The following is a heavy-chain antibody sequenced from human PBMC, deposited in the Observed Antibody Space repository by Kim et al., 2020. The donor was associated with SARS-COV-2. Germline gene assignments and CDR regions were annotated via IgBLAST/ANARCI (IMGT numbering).Heavy chain of an antibody. CDR1: GGSISSYY. CDR3: AREGYYDSSGYYHHDAFDI. CDR2: MYYSGST. J-gene: IGHJ3*02. Sequence: SETLSLTCTVSGGSISSYYWSWIRQPPGKGLEWIGYMYYSGSTNYNPSLKSRVTISVDTSKNQLSLKLSSVTAADTAVYYCAREGYYDSSGYYHHDAFDIWGQGTMVTVSS. V-gene: IGHV4-59*01. D-gene: IGHD3-22*01.